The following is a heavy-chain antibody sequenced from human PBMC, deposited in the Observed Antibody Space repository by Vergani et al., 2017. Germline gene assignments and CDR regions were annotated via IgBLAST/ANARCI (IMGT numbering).Heavy chain of an antibody. V-gene: IGHV3-23*04. CDR3: AKGGDIVVVPAATIDY. CDR1: GFTFSSYA. J-gene: IGHJ4*02. Sequence: EVQLVESGGGLIQPGGSLRLSCAASGFTFSSYAMSWVRQAPGKGLEWVSAISGSGGSTYYADSVKVRFTISRDNSKNTLYRQMNSLRAEDTAVYYCAKGGDIVVVPAATIDYWGQGTLVTVSS. D-gene: IGHD2-2*01. CDR2: ISGSGGST.